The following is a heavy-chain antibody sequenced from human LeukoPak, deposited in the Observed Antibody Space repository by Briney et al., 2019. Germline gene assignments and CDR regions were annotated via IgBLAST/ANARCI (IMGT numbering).Heavy chain of an antibody. V-gene: IGHV1-18*01. CDR1: GYTFTNYA. D-gene: IGHD4-17*01. J-gene: IGHJ4*02. CDR2: ISGYNGNT. Sequence: GASVKVSCKASGYTFTNYAISWVRQAPGQGLEWMGWISGYNGNTNYAQNLQGRVTMTTDTSTSTAYMELRSLRSDDTAVYYCARDGGYGGYEVNDYWGQGTLVTVSS. CDR3: ARDGGYGGYEVNDY.